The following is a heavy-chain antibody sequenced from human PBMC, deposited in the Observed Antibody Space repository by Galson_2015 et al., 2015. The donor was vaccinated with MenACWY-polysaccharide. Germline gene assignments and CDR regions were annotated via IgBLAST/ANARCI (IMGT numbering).Heavy chain of an antibody. CDR3: AKDFEQSAYYFDY. D-gene: IGHD3-9*01. CDR2: ISYDGSNK. CDR1: GFSFTNHG. Sequence: LRLSCAASGFSFTNHGMHWVRQAPGKGLEWVAVISYDGSNKYYADSVKGRFAISRDNSKNTLHLQLNSLRAEDTAVYYCAKDFEQSAYYFDYWGQGTLVTVSS. V-gene: IGHV3-30*18. J-gene: IGHJ4*02.